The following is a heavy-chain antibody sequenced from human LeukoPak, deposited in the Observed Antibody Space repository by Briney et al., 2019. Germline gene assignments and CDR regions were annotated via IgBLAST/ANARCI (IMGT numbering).Heavy chain of an antibody. CDR2: IDHSGST. CDR1: GGSFSGYY. V-gene: IGHV4-34*01. D-gene: IGHD2-2*01. CDR3: ARQVDVGCSSTSCYGHGAFDI. J-gene: IGHJ3*02. Sequence: SETLSLTCADYGGSFSGYYWSWIRQPPGKGLEWIGEIDHSGSTNYNPSLKSRVTISVDTSKNQFSLKLSSVTAADTAVYYCARQVDVGCSSTSCYGHGAFDIWGQGTVVTVSS.